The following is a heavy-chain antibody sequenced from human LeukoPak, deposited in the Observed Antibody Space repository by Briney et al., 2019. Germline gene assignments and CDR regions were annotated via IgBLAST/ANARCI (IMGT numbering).Heavy chain of an antibody. V-gene: IGHV4-61*02. CDR2: IYTSGST. CDR1: GGSISSGGYY. CDR3: ARDLSGGVGPYY. D-gene: IGHD1-26*01. J-gene: IGHJ4*02. Sequence: SETLSLTCTVSGGSISSGGYYWSWIRQPAGKGLEWIGRIYTSGSTNYNPSLKSRVTISVDTSKNQFSLNLSSVTAADTAVYYCARDLSGGVGPYYWGQGILVTVSS.